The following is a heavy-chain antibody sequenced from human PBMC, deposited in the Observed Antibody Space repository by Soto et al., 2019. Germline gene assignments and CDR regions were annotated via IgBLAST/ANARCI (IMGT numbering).Heavy chain of an antibody. Sequence: SETLSLTCTVSGGSVSSGNYYWSWIRQPPGKGLEWIGYIYYSGSTYYNPSLKSRVTISVDTSKNQFSLKLSSVTAADTAVYYCARLMDGYNDYWGQGTLVTVSS. CDR3: ARLMDGYNDY. CDR1: GGSVSSGNYY. CDR2: IYYSGST. J-gene: IGHJ4*02. D-gene: IGHD5-12*01. V-gene: IGHV4-30-4*01.